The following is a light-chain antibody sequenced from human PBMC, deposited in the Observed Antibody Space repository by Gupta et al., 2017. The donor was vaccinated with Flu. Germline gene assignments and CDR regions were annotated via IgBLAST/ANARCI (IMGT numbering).Light chain of an antibody. Sequence: KFMLTQPHSVSESPGKTVTISCTRSSGSIASNYVQWYQQRPGSSPTTVIYEDNQRPSGVPDRFSGSVDSSSTSASLTISGLKTEDEADYYCQSYNSNNQGVFGGGTKLTVL. J-gene: IGLJ3*02. CDR3: QSYNSNNQGV. CDR2: EDN. V-gene: IGLV6-57*01. CDR1: SGSIASNY.